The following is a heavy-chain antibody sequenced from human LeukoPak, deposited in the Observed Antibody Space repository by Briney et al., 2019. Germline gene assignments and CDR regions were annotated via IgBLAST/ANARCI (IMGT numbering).Heavy chain of an antibody. CDR1: GFTVSSNY. V-gene: IGHV3-66*01. CDR3: ARGGFGELWGAFDI. CDR2: IYSGGST. Sequence: GGSLRLSCAASGFTVSSNYMSWVRQAPGKGLEWVSVIYSGGSTYYADSVKGRFTISRDNSKNTLYLQMNSLRAEDTAVYYCARGGFGELWGAFDIWGQGTMVTVSS. J-gene: IGHJ3*02. D-gene: IGHD3-10*01.